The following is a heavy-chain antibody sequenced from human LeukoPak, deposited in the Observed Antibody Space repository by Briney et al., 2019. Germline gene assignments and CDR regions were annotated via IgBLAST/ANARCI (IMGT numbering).Heavy chain of an antibody. D-gene: IGHD3-10*01. CDR3: ARVNLRGSNYNWFDP. Sequence: ASVKVSCKTSGGTFLTHTFSWVRQAPGQGLEWMGKITPVIDTANYAQTFQGRVSIYADKSTTTVYMDLSGLRPDDTAVYYCARVNLRGSNYNWFDPWGQGTRVTVSS. V-gene: IGHV1-69*08. CDR2: ITPVIDTA. J-gene: IGHJ5*02. CDR1: GGTFLTHT.